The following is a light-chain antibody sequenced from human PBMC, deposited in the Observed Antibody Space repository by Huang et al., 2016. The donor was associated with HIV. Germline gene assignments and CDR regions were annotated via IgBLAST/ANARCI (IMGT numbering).Light chain of an antibody. CDR1: QGIASS. J-gene: IGKJ4*01. CDR3: QQYYSTHLLT. CDR2: AAS. Sequence: DIQMTQSPSSLSAYVGVTVTITCRASQGIASSLAWYQQKPGKAPRLLLYAASALESRVLSRFSGSGFETDYTLTISSLQPEDFATYYCQQYYSTHLLTFGGGTKVEI. V-gene: IGKV1-NL1*01.